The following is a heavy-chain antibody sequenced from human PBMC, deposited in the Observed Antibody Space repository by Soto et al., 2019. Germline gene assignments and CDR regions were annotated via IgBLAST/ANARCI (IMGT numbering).Heavy chain of an antibody. CDR3: AKGGSSGSGREDY. J-gene: IGHJ4*02. D-gene: IGHD3-10*01. Sequence: GGSLRLSCASSGFTFSSYAMSWVRQAPGKGLEWVSAISGSGGSTYYADSVKGRFTISRDNSKNTLYLQMNSLRADDTAVYYCAKGGSSGSGREDYWGQGTLVTVSS. CDR2: ISGSGGST. CDR1: GFTFSSYA. V-gene: IGHV3-23*01.